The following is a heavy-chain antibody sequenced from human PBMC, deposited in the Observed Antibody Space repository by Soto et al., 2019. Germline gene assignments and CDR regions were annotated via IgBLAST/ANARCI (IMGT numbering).Heavy chain of an antibody. CDR3: ASHSYGYFPHYYHGMDV. CDR1: GGTFSSYA. Sequence: QVQLVQSGAEVKKPGSSVKVSCKASGGTFSSYASSWVRQAPGQGLEWMGGIIPIFGTANYAQKCQGRVTITADESTSKAYMELSSLRSEDTAVYYCASHSYGYFPHYYHGMDVWGQGTTVTVSS. J-gene: IGHJ6*02. CDR2: IIPIFGTA. V-gene: IGHV1-69*12. D-gene: IGHD5-18*01.